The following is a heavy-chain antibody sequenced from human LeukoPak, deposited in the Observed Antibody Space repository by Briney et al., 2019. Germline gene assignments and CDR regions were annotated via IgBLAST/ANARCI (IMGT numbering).Heavy chain of an antibody. J-gene: IGHJ5*02. V-gene: IGHV4-34*01. Sequence: SETLSLTCAVYGGSFSGYYWSWIRQPPGKGLEWIGEINHSGSTNYNPSLKSRVTISVDTSKNQFSLKLSSVTAADTAVYYCARADRITTDPWGQGTLVTVSS. CDR3: ARADRITTDP. CDR1: GGSFSGYY. CDR2: INHSGST. D-gene: IGHD3-3*01.